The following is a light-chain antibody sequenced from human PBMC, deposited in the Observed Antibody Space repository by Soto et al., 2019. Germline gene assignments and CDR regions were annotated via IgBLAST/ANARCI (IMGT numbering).Light chain of an antibody. CDR1: SSNIGAGYD. V-gene: IGLV1-40*01. CDR3: QSYDSSLSWV. J-gene: IGLJ3*02. CDR2: GNS. Sequence: QSVLTQPTSVSGAPGQRVTISCTGSSSNIGAGYDVHWYQQLPGTAPKLLIYGNSNRPSGVPDRFSGSKSGTSASLAITGLQAEDEADYYCQSYDSSLSWVFGGGTKVTVL.